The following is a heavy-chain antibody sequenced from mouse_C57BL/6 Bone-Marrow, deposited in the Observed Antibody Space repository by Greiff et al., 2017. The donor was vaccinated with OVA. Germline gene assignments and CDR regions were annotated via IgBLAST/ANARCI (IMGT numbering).Heavy chain of an antibody. CDR3: AREGSSYGAMDY. CDR1: GFTFSDYG. V-gene: IGHV5-15*01. J-gene: IGHJ4*01. CDR2: ISNLAYSI. Sequence: EVKLMESGGGLVQPGGSLKLSCAASGFTFSDYGMAWVRQAPRKGPEWVAFISNLAYSIYYADTVTGRFTISRENAKNTLYLEMSSLRSEDTAMYYCAREGSSYGAMDYWGQGTSVTVSS. D-gene: IGHD1-1*01.